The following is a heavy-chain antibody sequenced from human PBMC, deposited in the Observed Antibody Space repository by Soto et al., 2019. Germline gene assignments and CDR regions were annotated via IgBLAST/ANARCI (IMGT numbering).Heavy chain of an antibody. V-gene: IGHV4-30-2*06. CDR2: IYNSGST. J-gene: IGHJ5*02. D-gene: IGHD3-16*01. Sequence: SETLSLTCSVSGVSITNGGSSWSWIRQSPGKGLEWIGYIYNSGSTFYNPSLRSRVTISIDTSKNRISLDLSSVTAADTAVYYCARVGDLRWSDPWGQGTLVTVSS. CDR1: GVSITNGGSS. CDR3: ARVGDLRWSDP.